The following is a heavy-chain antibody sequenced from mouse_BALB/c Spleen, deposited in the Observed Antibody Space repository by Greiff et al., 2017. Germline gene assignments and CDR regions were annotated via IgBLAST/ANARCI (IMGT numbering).Heavy chain of an antibody. J-gene: IGHJ4*01. V-gene: IGHV5-17*02. Sequence: EVKLVESGGGLVQPGGSRKLSSAASGFTFSSFGMHWVRQAPEKGLEWVAYISSGSSTIYYADTVKGRFTISRDNPKNTLFLQMTSLRSEDTAMYYCARDYYGSSSRGYAMDYWGQGTSVTVSS. CDR2: ISSGSSTI. CDR3: ARDYYGSSSRGYAMDY. D-gene: IGHD1-1*01. CDR1: GFTFSSFG.